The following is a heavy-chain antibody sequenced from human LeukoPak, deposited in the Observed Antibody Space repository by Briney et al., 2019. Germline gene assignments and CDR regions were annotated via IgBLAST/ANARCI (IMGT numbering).Heavy chain of an antibody. J-gene: IGHJ5*02. D-gene: IGHD6-19*01. CDR3: ARRLAVALFDP. CDR2: IYTSGST. V-gene: IGHV4-4*09. Sequence: SETLSLTCTVSGGSISSYYWSWIRQPPGKGLEWIGYIYTSGSTNYNPSLKCRVTISVDTSKNQFSLKLSSVTAADTAVYYCARRLAVALFDPWGQGTLVTVSS. CDR1: GGSISSYY.